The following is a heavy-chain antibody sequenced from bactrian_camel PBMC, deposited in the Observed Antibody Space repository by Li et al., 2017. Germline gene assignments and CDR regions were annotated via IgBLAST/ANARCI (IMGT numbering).Heavy chain of an antibody. Sequence: HVQLVESGGDLGQPGGSLRLSCVGSGFTFSTYFLSWVRQAPGKGLEWIGSTYSDASNTYYADSVKGRFTISRDNAKNTVYLEVNSLKSDDSGLYWCATAPVWDGIKFDYWGQGTQVTVS. CDR3: ATAPVWDGIKFDY. J-gene: IGHJ4*01. V-gene: IGHV3-2*01. CDR1: GFTFSTYF. D-gene: IGHD5*01. CDR2: TYSDASNT.